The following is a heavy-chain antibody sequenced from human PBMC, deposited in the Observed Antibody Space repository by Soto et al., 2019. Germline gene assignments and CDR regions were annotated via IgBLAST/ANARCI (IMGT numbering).Heavy chain of an antibody. CDR2: MYPGDSDT. D-gene: IGHD1-1*01. J-gene: IGHJ6*04. V-gene: IGHV5-51*01. Sequence: PGESLKISCKTSGYTFTNFWIGWVRQMRGEGLEWMGIMYPGDSDTRYSPSFQGQVTISADKSNTTAYLQWSSLKASDTAMYYCARRSNEHYGWDFWGKGTTVTVSS. CDR1: GYTFTNFW. CDR3: ARRSNEHYGWDF.